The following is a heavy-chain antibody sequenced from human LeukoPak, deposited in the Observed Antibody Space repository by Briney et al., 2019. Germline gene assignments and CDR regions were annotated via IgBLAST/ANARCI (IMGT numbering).Heavy chain of an antibody. V-gene: IGHV5-51*01. J-gene: IGHJ6*03. CDR3: ARFLSPPLHYYYYMDV. CDR1: GYSFTSYW. CDR2: IYPGDSDT. Sequence: GESLKISCKGSGYSFTSYWIGWVRQLPGKGLEWMGIIYPGDSDTRYSPSFQGQVTISADKSISTAYLQWSSLKASDTAMYYCARFLSPPLHYYYYMDVWGKGTTVTVSS.